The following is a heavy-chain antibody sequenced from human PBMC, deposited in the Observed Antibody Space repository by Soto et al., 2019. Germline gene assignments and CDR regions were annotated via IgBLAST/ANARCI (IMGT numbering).Heavy chain of an antibody. CDR2: ISADNGHT. D-gene: IGHD6-19*01. CDR3: ARDDRRAMAGDNWFDP. J-gene: IGHJ5*02. CDR1: GYTFSNYG. Sequence: QVQLVQSGAEVKKPGASVRVSCKTSGYTFSNYGISWVRQAPGQGLEWMGWISADNGHTNFTQKLQGRVTMTTDTSTSKAYMELRSLRSDDTAVYYCARDDRRAMAGDNWFDPWGQGTLVTVSS. V-gene: IGHV1-18*01.